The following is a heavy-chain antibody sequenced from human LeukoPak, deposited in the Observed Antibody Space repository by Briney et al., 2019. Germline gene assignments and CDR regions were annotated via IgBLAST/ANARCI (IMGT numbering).Heavy chain of an antibody. CDR2: ISGYNGNT. CDR1: GYTFTSYG. D-gene: IGHD2-2*01. V-gene: IGHV1-18*01. Sequence: ASVKVSCKASGYTFTSYGISWVRQAPGQGLEWTGWISGYNGNTNYAQKFQGRVTTTTDTSTSTAYMELRSLRSDDAAVYYCARDLGDIVVIPAAFTLPWGQGTLVTVSS. CDR3: ARDLGDIVVIPAAFTLP. J-gene: IGHJ5*02.